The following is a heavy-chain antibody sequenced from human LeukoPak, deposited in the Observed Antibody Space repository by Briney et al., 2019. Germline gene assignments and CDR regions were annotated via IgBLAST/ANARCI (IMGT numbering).Heavy chain of an antibody. J-gene: IGHJ4*02. V-gene: IGHV4-38-2*02. CDR2: IYHSGST. CDR3: ARDFSYERVFDY. CDR1: GDSISSGTYS. Sequence: PSVTLSLTCAVSGDSISSGTYSWSWIRQPPGKGLEWIGSIYHSGSTYYNPSLKSRVTISVDTSKNQFSLKLSSVTAADTAVYYCARDFSYERVFDYWGQGTLVTVSS. D-gene: IGHD5-18*01.